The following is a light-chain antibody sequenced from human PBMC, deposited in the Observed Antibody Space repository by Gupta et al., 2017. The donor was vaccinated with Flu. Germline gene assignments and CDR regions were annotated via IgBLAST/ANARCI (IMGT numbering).Light chain of an antibody. CDR3: QVWDSSSDHV. V-gene: IGLV3-21*02. J-gene: IGLJ1*01. CDR1: NIGSKS. CDR2: DDS. Sequence: SYVLPQPPSVSVAPGQTARITCGGNNIGSKSVNWYHKKPGQAPVLVVYDDSDRPSGIPERFSGSNSGNTATLTISRVEAGDEADYYCQVWDSSSDHVFGTGTKVTVL.